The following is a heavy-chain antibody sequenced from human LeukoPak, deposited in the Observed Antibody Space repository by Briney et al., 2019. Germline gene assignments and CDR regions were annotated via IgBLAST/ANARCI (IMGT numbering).Heavy chain of an antibody. CDR2: IIPIFGTA. D-gene: IGHD6-13*01. V-gene: IGHV1-69*06. CDR1: GGTFSSYA. J-gene: IGHJ4*02. CDR3: ARGSHSSSWYSDFDY. Sequence: SVKVSCKASGGTFSSYAISWVRQGPGQGLERMGGIIPIFGTANYAQEFQGRVTITADKSTSTAYMELSSLRSEDTAVYYCARGSHSSSWYSDFDYWGQGTLVTVSS.